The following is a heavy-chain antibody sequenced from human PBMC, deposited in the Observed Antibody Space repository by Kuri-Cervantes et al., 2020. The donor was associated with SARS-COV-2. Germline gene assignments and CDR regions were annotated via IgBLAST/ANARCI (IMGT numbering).Heavy chain of an antibody. Sequence: ASVKVSCKAPETTFPNYDINWVRQATGQGLEWMGMVKTNSGNTLYAQFFQGRVTMTRDTSTSTVYMELSSLRSEDTAVYYCARGGWTKARAYYYYYYMDVWGKGTTVTVSS. CDR3: ARGGWTKARAYYYYYYMDV. J-gene: IGHJ6*03. CDR1: ETTFPNYD. D-gene: IGHD3/OR15-3a*01. V-gene: IGHV1-8*01. CDR2: VKTNSGNT.